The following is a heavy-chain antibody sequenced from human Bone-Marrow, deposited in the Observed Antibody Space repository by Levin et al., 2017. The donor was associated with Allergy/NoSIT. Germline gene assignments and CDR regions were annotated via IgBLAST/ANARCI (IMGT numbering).Heavy chain of an antibody. CDR1: GFTFDDYT. Sequence: HAGGSLRLSCAASGFTFDDYTMHWVRQAPGKGLEWVSLISWDGGSTYYADSVKGRFTISRDNSKNSLYLQMNSLRTEDTALYYCAKNTSPGWAEDWFDPWGQGTLVTVSS. CDR3: AKNTSPGWAEDWFDP. V-gene: IGHV3-43*01. D-gene: IGHD1-26*01. CDR2: ISWDGGST. J-gene: IGHJ5*02.